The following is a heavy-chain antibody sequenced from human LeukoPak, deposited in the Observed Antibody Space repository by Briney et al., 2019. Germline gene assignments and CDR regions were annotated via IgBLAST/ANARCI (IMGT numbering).Heavy chain of an antibody. J-gene: IGHJ5*02. CDR3: ARAYYGDYAYT. CDR1: GESFSYYY. Sequence: SETLSLTCAVYGESFSYYYWSWIRQPPGKGLEWIGEINHSGSTNYNPSLKSRVTISADTSKNQFSLKLSSVTAADTAVYYCARAYYGDYAYTWGQGTLVTVSS. D-gene: IGHD4-17*01. V-gene: IGHV4-34*01. CDR2: INHSGST.